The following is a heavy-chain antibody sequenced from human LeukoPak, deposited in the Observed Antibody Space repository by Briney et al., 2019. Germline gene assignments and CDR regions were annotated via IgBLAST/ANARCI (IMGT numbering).Heavy chain of an antibody. CDR3: ARGRPTGSSRVLEVQ. J-gene: IGHJ4*01. V-gene: IGHV3-21*06. Sequence: PGGSLSLFCSASGFTFVSYSMTCVPHAPGKGLEWVSSVSSGSTYIYYADSVRGRFTISRDNAKSSLYLLMNSLRVDDTAVYYCARGRPTGSSRVLEVQWGHGGLVIVSS. CDR2: VSSGSTYI. D-gene: IGHD3-10*01. CDR1: GFTFVSYS.